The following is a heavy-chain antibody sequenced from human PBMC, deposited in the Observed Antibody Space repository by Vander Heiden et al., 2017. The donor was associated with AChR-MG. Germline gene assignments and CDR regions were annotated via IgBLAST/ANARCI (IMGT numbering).Heavy chain of an antibody. CDR1: GFTFRGYS. Sequence: EVQLVESGGGLVKPGGSLRLSCAASGFTFRGYSMNWVRQAPGKGLEWVSSISSSSSYIYYADSVKGRFTISRDNAKNSLYLQMNSLRAEDTAVYYCARDDLELLGGHAFDIWGQVTMVTVSS. CDR3: ARDDLELLGGHAFDI. V-gene: IGHV3-21*01. CDR2: ISSSSSYI. J-gene: IGHJ3*02. D-gene: IGHD1-26*01.